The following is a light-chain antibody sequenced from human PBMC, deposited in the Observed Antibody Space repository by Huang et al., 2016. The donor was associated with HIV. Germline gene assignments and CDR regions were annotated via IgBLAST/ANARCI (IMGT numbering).Light chain of an antibody. V-gene: IGKV3-15*01. CDR3: QQYSSWPST. J-gene: IGKJ1*01. CDR2: DAS. CDR1: QSFSSK. Sequence: ELVMTQSPATLSVSPGERATLSCRASQSFSSKLDWYQQKPGQTPRLLIYDASTRATGIPARFSGSGSGTEFTLTISSLQSEDFAVYYCQQYSSWPSTFGQGTKVEIK.